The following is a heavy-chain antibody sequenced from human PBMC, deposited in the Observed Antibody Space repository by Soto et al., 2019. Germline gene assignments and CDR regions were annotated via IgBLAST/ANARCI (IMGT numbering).Heavy chain of an antibody. V-gene: IGHV4-39*01. CDR2: IYYSGST. CDR1: GGSISSSSYY. Sequence: PSETLSLTCTVSGGSISSSSYYWGWIRQPPGKGLEWIGSIYYSGSTYYNPSLKSRVTISVDTSKNQFSLKLSSVTAADTAVYYCARRDYDFWSGYRTIYYYYYMDVWGKGTTVTVSS. CDR3: ARRDYDFWSGYRTIYYYYYMDV. J-gene: IGHJ6*03. D-gene: IGHD3-3*01.